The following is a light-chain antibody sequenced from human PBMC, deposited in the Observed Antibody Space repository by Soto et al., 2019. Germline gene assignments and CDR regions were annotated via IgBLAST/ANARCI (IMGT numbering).Light chain of an antibody. CDR1: SSDVGGYNY. J-gene: IGLJ1*01. CDR2: EVS. V-gene: IGLV2-8*01. CDR3: SSYAGSKVHKV. Sequence: QSALTQPPSASGSPGQSVTISCTGTSSDVGGYNYVSWYQQHPGKAPKLMIYEVSNRPSGVPDRFSGSKSGNTASLTVSGLQAEDEADYYCSSYAGSKVHKVFGTGTKVTVL.